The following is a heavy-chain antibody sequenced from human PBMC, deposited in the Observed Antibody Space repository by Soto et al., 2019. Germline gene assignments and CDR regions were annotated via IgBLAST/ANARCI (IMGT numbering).Heavy chain of an antibody. CDR1: GFTFGDYA. V-gene: IGHV3-49*03. J-gene: IGHJ6*02. CDR3: TMIVVAAYWNYYYGMDV. D-gene: IGHD3-22*01. CDR2: IRSKAYGGTT. Sequence: GGSLRLSCTASGFTFGDYAMSWFRQAPGKGLEWVGFIRSKAYGGTTEYAASVKGRFTISRDDSKSIAYLQMNSLKTEDTAVYYCTMIVVAAYWNYYYGMDVWGQGTTVTVSS.